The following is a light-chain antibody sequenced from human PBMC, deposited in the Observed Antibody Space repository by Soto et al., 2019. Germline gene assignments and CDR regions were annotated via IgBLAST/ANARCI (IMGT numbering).Light chain of an antibody. Sequence: IVMTQSPATLSVSPWERATLSCRASQSVSTNLAWYQQRPGQPPRLLIYDASTRATGIPARFGGSGSGTDFTLTISRLEPEDFAVYYCQQYGSSGVTFGPGTKVDIK. CDR3: QQYGSSGVT. J-gene: IGKJ3*01. CDR2: DAS. CDR1: QSVSTN. V-gene: IGKV3-15*01.